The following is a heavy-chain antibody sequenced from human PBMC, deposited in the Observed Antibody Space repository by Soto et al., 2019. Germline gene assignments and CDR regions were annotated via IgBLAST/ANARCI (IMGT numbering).Heavy chain of an antibody. J-gene: IGHJ3*02. D-gene: IGHD4-17*01. Sequence: EVQLVESGGGLVQPGGSLRLSCAASGFTFSSYWMHWDRQAPGKGLVWVSRINSDGSSTSYADSVKGRFTISRDNAKNTLYLQMNSLRAEDTAAYYCATHDYGGNHDAFDIWGQGTMVTVSS. CDR3: ATHDYGGNHDAFDI. CDR1: GFTFSSYW. CDR2: INSDGSST. V-gene: IGHV3-74*01.